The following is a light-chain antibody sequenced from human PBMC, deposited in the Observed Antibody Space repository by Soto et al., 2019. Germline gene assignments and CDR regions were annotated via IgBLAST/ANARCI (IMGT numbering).Light chain of an antibody. Sequence: EIVLTQSPGTLSLSPGETATLSCRAGQSFSSRYLAWYQQKPAQAPRLLIYGASSRAAGIPDRFSGSLSGTDFTLTISNLEPEDFAVYYCQQYGSSPRYTFGQGTRLEIK. CDR2: GAS. V-gene: IGKV3-20*01. J-gene: IGKJ5*01. CDR1: QSFSSRY. CDR3: QQYGSSPRYT.